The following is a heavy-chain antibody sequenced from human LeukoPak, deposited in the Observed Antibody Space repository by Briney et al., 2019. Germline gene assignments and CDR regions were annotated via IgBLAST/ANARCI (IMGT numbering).Heavy chain of an antibody. Sequence: GGSLRLSCAASGFTFSSYAMNWVRQAPGKGLEWVSTISGGGGSTYYADSVKGRFTISRDNSKNTLYLQMNSLRAEDTAVYYCARGLPHDYYGSDYWGQGTLVTVSS. CDR1: GFTFSSYA. D-gene: IGHD3-10*01. CDR3: ARGLPHDYYGSDY. J-gene: IGHJ4*02. V-gene: IGHV3-23*01. CDR2: ISGGGGST.